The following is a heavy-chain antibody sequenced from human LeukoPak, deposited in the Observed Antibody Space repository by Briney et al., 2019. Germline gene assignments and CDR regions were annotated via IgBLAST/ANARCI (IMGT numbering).Heavy chain of an antibody. J-gene: IGHJ4*02. V-gene: IGHV3-21*01. CDR2: ISSSSSYI. Sequence: GWSLRLSCAASGFTFSSYSMNWVRQAPGKGLEWVSSISSSSSYIYYADSVKGRFTISRDNAKNSLYLQMNSLRAEDTAVYYCARSKRRIVVTADYWGQGTLVTVSS. CDR3: ARSKRRIVVTADY. CDR1: GFTFSSYS. D-gene: IGHD2-21*01.